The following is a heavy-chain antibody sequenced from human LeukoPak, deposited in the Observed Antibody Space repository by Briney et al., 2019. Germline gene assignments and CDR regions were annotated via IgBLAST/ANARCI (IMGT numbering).Heavy chain of an antibody. D-gene: IGHD4-17*01. J-gene: IGHJ4*02. V-gene: IGHV3-7*03. CDR2: IKQDGTDK. Sequence: GGSLRLSCAASGFTFSSFWMTWVRQAPGKRLEYVANIKQDGTDKYYVGSVKGRFTISRDNAKNSLYLQMNSLRAEDTAVYYCARFPPGDYVGNDWGQGTLVTVSS. CDR3: ARFPPGDYVGND. CDR1: GFTFSSFW.